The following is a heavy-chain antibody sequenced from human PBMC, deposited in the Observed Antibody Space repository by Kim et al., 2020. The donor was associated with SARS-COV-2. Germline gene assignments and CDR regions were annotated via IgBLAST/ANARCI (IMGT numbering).Heavy chain of an antibody. Sequence: SLKSRVTRSVDTSKNQFSLKVSSVTAAETAVYYCARRSWNYGGPLYYMDVWGKGTTVTVSS. D-gene: IGHD1-7*01. CDR3: ARRSWNYGGPLYYMDV. J-gene: IGHJ6*03. V-gene: IGHV4-31*02.